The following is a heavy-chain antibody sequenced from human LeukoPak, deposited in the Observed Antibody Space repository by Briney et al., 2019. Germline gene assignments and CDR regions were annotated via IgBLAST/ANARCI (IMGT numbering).Heavy chain of an antibody. CDR3: AKVLVGADTVSDY. J-gene: IGHJ4*02. CDR1: GLTFSTYA. D-gene: IGHD1-26*01. V-gene: IGHV3-23*01. CDR2: ISGSGGST. Sequence: RGSLTLSCAVYGLTFSTYAMRSVRQAPGKGLEWVSAISGSGGSTFYTDSVKGRFTISRDNSKNTLYVEMNSLRAEDTAVYYCAKVLVGADTVSDYWGQGTLVTVSS.